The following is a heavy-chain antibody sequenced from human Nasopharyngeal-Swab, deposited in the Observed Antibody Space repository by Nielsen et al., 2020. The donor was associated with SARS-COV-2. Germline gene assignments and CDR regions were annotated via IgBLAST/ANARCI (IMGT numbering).Heavy chain of an antibody. CDR2: IYSGGST. CDR3: ARAYSSPSGFDY. Sequence: GGSLRLSCAASGFTVSSNYMSWVRQAPGKGLEWVSVIYSGGSTYYADSVKGRFTISRDNSKNTLYLQMNSLRAEDTAVYYCARAYSSPSGFDYWGQGTLVTVSS. CDR1: GFTVSSNY. J-gene: IGHJ4*02. D-gene: IGHD6-6*01. V-gene: IGHV3-66*01.